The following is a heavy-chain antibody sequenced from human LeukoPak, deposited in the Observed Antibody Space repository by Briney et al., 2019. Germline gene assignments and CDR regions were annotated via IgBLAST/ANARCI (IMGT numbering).Heavy chain of an antibody. CDR3: ARNRRQDYYDRSGYSHHFDF. V-gene: IGHV3-48*03. J-gene: IGHJ4*02. Sequence: GGSLRLSCAASGFTFNHYEMNWVRQAPGKGLEWISYISSSAGSIYYADSVKGRFTISRDNAKNSLYLQMNSLRAEDTAVYYGARNRRQDYYDRSGYSHHFDFWGQGTLVTVSS. CDR2: ISSSAGSI. CDR1: GFTFNHYE. D-gene: IGHD3-22*01.